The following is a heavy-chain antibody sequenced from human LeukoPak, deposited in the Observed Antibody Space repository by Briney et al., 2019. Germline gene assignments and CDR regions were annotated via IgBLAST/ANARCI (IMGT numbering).Heavy chain of an antibody. CDR1: GGTFSSYA. CDR3: ARGEFAYPIVVVPVAIGGDWFDP. D-gene: IGHD2-2*02. J-gene: IGHJ5*02. V-gene: IGHV1-69*06. Sequence: SVKVSCKASGGTFSSYAISWVRQAPGQGLEWMGGIIPIFGTANYAQKFQGRVTITADKSTSTAYMELSSLRSEDTAVYYCARGEFAYPIVVVPVAIGGDWFDPWGQGTLVTVSS. CDR2: IIPIFGTA.